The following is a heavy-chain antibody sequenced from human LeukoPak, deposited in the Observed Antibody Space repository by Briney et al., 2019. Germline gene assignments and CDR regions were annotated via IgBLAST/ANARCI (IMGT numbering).Heavy chain of an antibody. CDR1: GYTFTRYG. Sequence: ASVTVSCKDSGYTFTRYGISWVRQAPGQGLEWMGWISAYNGNTNYAQKLQGRVTMTTDTSPSTAYMELRSLRSDDPAVYYWARDNSCGGDCYTDPPNFDYWGQGTLVTVSS. J-gene: IGHJ4*02. CDR3: ARDNSCGGDCYTDPPNFDY. V-gene: IGHV1-18*01. D-gene: IGHD2-21*02. CDR2: ISAYNGNT.